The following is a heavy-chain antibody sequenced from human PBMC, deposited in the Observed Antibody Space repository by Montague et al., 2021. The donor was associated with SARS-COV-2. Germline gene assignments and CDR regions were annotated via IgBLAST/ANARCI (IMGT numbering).Heavy chain of an antibody. CDR3: ARDSCDCFGCSGVLLDWYFEV. V-gene: IGHV4-61*02. J-gene: IGHJ2*01. D-gene: IGHD2-15*01. Sequence: TLSLTCTVSGGSISSGSYYWSWIRQPAGKGLEWIGRIYTSGSTNYNPSLKSRVTISVDTSKNQFSLKLSSVTAADTAVYYCARDSCDCFGCSGVLLDWYFEVWGHGTLVTVSS. CDR1: GGSISSGSYY. CDR2: IYTSGST.